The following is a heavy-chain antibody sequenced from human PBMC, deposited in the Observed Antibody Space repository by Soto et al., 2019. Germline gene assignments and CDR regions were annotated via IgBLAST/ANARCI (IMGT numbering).Heavy chain of an antibody. CDR3: ASTRMAAMPYDAFDI. Sequence: PGESLKISCKGSGYSFTSYWISWVRQMPGKGLEWMGRIDPSDSYTNYSPSFQGHVTISADKSISTAYLQWSSLKASDTAMYYCASTRMAAMPYDAFDIWGQGTMVTVSS. J-gene: IGHJ3*02. D-gene: IGHD2-2*01. V-gene: IGHV5-10-1*01. CDR1: GYSFTSYW. CDR2: IDPSDSYT.